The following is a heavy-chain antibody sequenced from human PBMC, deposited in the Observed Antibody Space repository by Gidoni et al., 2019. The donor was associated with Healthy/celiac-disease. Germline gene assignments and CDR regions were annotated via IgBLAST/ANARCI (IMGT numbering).Heavy chain of an antibody. D-gene: IGHD4-17*01. CDR3: TRRAVTTGMDYYYGMDV. CDR1: GFTFIGSA. Sequence: EVQLGESGGGLVQPGGSLKLSCAASGFTFIGSAMPWVRQASGKGLEWVGRIRSKANSYATAYAASVKGRFNISRDDSKKTAYLQMNSLKTEDTAVYYCTRRAVTTGMDYYYGMDVWGQGTTVTVSS. J-gene: IGHJ6*02. V-gene: IGHV3-73*01. CDR2: IRSKANSYAT.